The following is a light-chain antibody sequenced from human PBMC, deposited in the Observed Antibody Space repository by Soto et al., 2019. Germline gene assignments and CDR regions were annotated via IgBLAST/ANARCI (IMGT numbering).Light chain of an antibody. J-gene: IGKJ5*01. Sequence: EIVLTQSPGTLSLSPGERATHSCRASQSVSSSFLAWYQQKVGQAPRLLIYGASSRATGIPDRFSGSGSGTDFTLTISRLEPEDFAVYYCQQYGSSPRTFGQGTRLEIK. CDR3: QQYGSSPRT. CDR1: QSVSSSF. V-gene: IGKV3-20*01. CDR2: GAS.